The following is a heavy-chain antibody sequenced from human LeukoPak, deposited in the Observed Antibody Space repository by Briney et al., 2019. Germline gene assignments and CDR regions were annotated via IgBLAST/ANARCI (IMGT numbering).Heavy chain of an antibody. V-gene: IGHV3-11*01. CDR1: GFTFSDYY. Sequence: GGSLRLSCAASGFTFSDYYMSWIRQAPGKGLEWVSYISSSGSTIYYADSVKGRFTISRDNAKNSLYLQMNSLRAEDTAVYYCAREFRTLFPGWRGYYYMDVWGKGTTVTVSS. CDR3: AREFRTLFPGWRGYYYMDV. J-gene: IGHJ6*03. CDR2: ISSSGSTI. D-gene: IGHD1-14*01.